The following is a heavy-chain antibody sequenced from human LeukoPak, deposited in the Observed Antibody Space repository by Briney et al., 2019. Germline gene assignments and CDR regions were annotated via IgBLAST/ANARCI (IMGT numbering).Heavy chain of an antibody. CDR2: IYHRGST. D-gene: IGHD3-3*01. V-gene: IGHV4-4*02. CDR3: ARALTYYDFWSGYYTSPNWYFDL. Sequence: SETLSLTCTVSGASINISKWWSFVRHPPGKRLEWMGEIYHRGSTNYNPSLKSRVTLLVDTSKNLLSLKLSSVTAADTAVYYCARALTYYDFWSGYYTSPNWYFDLWGRGTLVTVSS. J-gene: IGHJ2*01. CDR1: GASINISKW.